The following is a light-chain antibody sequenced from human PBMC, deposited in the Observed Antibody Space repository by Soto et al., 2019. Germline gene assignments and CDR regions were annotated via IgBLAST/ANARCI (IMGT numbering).Light chain of an antibody. CDR2: DVN. CDR1: SSDIGAYNF. Sequence: QSALTQPASVSGSPGQSITLYCTGTSSDIGAYNFVSWYQQHPGKAPKLMLYDVNIRPSGVSNRFSGSKSGNTASLTISGLQAEDEADYYCTSWTTSTTMIFGGGTKLTVL. CDR3: TSWTTSTTMI. V-gene: IGLV2-14*03. J-gene: IGLJ2*01.